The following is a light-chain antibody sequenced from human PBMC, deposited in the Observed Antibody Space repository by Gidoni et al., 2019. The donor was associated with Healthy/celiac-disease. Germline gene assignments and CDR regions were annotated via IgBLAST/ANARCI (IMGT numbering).Light chain of an antibody. Sequence: SSELTQDPAVSVALGQTVRITCQGDSLRSYYASWYQQKPGQAPVLVIYGKNNRPSGIPDRFSGSSSGNTASLIITGAQAEDEADYYCNSRDSSGNLVVFGGGTKLTVL. J-gene: IGLJ2*01. CDR1: SLRSYY. V-gene: IGLV3-19*01. CDR3: NSRDSSGNLVV. CDR2: GKN.